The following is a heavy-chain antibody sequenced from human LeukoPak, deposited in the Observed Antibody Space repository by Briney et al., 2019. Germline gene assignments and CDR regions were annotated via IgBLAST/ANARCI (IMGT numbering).Heavy chain of an antibody. CDR2: IIPILGIA. V-gene: IGHV1-69*04. J-gene: IGHJ5*02. D-gene: IGHD3-10*01. CDR3: ARDRTLMVRGGENWFDP. CDR1: GGTFSSYA. Sequence: ASVKVSCKASGGTFSSYAISWVRQAPGQGLEWMGRIIPILGIANYAQKFQGRVTITADKSTSTAYIELSSLRSEDTAVYYCARDRTLMVRGGENWFDPWGEGTLVTVSS.